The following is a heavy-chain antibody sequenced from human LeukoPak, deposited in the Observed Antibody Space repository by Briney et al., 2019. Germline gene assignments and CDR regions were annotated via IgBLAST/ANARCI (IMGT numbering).Heavy chain of an antibody. Sequence: SETLSLTSTVSGGSISSYYWNWIRQPPGKGLEWIGYIYYSGSTYYNPSLKSRVTMSVDMSKNLFSLKLSSVTAADTAVYYCASSGGGYVLDSWGQGTLVTVSS. CDR1: GGSISSYY. CDR3: ASSGGGYVLDS. CDR2: IYYSGST. V-gene: IGHV4-59*08. D-gene: IGHD5-12*01. J-gene: IGHJ4*02.